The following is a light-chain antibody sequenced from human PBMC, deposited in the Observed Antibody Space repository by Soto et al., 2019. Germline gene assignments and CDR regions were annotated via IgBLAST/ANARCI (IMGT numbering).Light chain of an antibody. J-gene: IGKJ4*01. CDR1: QDISSW. V-gene: IGKV1-12*01. CDR2: AAS. CDR3: QQYDSFPFT. Sequence: DIHMTQSPSSVSASVGDTVTLTCRASQDISSWVAWYQQKPGKAPKLLISAASSLKSGVPTRFSGSGSGTDFTLNISGLQPEDFATYYCQQYDSFPFTFGGGTKVEIK.